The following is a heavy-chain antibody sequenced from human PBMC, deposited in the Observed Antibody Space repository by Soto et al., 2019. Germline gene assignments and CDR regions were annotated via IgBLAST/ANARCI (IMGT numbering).Heavy chain of an antibody. CDR3: ARAYSGRLPRRADYYFAMDV. J-gene: IGHJ6*02. D-gene: IGHD2-15*01. CDR2: IGAADDP. V-gene: IGHV3-13*05. Sequence: PGGSLRLSCAASGFTFSAYDMHWVRQTTGKGLEWVSAIGAADDPYYLGSVKGRFTISRENAKNSLYLQMNSLRAEDTAVYCCARAYSGRLPRRADYYFAMDVWGQGTTVTVYS. CDR1: GFTFSAYD.